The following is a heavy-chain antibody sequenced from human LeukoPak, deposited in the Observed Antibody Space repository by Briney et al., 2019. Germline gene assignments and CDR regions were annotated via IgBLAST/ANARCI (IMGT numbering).Heavy chain of an antibody. D-gene: IGHD2-21*02. CDR3: ARVLIVVVTEEYDAFDI. J-gene: IGHJ3*02. CDR2: IHHIGNT. Sequence: SETLSLTCAVSGYSISSSNYWGWIRQPPGKGLEWIGNIHHIGNTYYNPSLKNRVTISLDTSKNQLSLKLSSVTAADTAVYYCARVLIVVVTEEYDAFDIWGQGTMVTVSS. CDR1: GYSISSSNY. V-gene: IGHV4-38-2*01.